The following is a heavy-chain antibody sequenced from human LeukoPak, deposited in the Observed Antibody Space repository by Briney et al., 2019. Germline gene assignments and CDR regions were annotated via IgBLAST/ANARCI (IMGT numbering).Heavy chain of an antibody. CDR2: IKPDGSEK. Sequence: PGGSQRLSCVASGFTFSSSWMSWVRQAPGKGLEWVANIKPDGSEKYYVDSVKGRFTISRDNAENSLYLQMNSLRAEDTAVYYCVRDLTFWPGPWGQGTLVTVSS. CDR1: GFTFSSSW. D-gene: IGHD3-3*01. V-gene: IGHV3-7*01. CDR3: VRDLTFWPGP. J-gene: IGHJ5*02.